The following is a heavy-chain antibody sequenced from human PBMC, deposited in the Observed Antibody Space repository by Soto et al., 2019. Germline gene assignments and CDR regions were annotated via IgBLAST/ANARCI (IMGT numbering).Heavy chain of an antibody. CDR3: ARVPTITSSYYFDY. Sequence: SVKVSCKASGGTFSSYTISWVRQAPGQGLEWMGRIIPILGIANYAQKFQGRVTITADKSTSTAYMELSSLRSEDTAVYYCARVPTITSSYYFDYWGQGTLVTVSS. V-gene: IGHV1-69*02. CDR1: GGTFSSYT. J-gene: IGHJ4*02. D-gene: IGHD1-20*01. CDR2: IIPILGIA.